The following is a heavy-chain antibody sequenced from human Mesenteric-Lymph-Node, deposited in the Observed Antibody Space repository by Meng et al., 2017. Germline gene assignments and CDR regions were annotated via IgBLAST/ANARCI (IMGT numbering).Heavy chain of an antibody. CDR1: GITFSTSG. Sequence: GGSLRLSCVASGITFSTSGMHWVRQAPGEGLEWVAMIWSDGSNKYYADSVKGRFTISRDNSKNTVYLEMNSLRAEDTAVYYCAGDRGTRDLDHWGQGTLVTVSS. CDR3: AGDRGTRDLDH. J-gene: IGHJ4*02. CDR2: IWSDGSNK. D-gene: IGHD1-1*01. V-gene: IGHV3-33*01.